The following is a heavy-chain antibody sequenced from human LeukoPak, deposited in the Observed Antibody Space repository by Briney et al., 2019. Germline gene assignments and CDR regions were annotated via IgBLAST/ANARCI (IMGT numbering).Heavy chain of an antibody. CDR2: ILHSGST. CDR3: ARGENPLNSHIAIIDY. Sequence: SETLSLTCTVSGYSISSGYYWAWIRQSPGKGLEWIGSILHSGSTYYNASLQSRVTISVDTSKNQFSLKVNSVTAADTAAYYCARGENPLNSHIAIIDYWGQGTLVTVSS. V-gene: IGHV4-38-2*02. CDR1: GYSISSGYY. J-gene: IGHJ4*02. D-gene: IGHD6-13*01.